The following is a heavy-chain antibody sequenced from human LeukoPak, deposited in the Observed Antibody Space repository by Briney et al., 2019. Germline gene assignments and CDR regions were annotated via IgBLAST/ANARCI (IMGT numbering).Heavy chain of an antibody. V-gene: IGHV3-66*01. CDR2: IYSGGST. Sequence: QSGGSLRLSCAASGFTFSDYYMSWIRQAPGKGLEWVSVIYSGGSTYYADSVKGRFTISRDNSKNTLYLQMNSLRAEDTAVYYCARAPTKPWXAXXXXXGXDVWGXXTXVTVSS. J-gene: IGHJ6*01. CDR3: ARAPTKPWXAXXXXXGXDV. CDR1: GFTFSDYY.